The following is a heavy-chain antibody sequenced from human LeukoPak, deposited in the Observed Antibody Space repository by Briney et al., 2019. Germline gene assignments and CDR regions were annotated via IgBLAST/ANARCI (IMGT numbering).Heavy chain of an antibody. CDR1: GFTFSSYS. V-gene: IGHV3-21*01. D-gene: IGHD3-10*01. CDR3: ARADGSWYYYYYMDV. J-gene: IGHJ6*03. Sequence: GGSLRLSCAASGFTFSSYSMNWVRQAPGKGLEWVSSISSSSSYIYYADSVKGRFTISRDNAKNLLYLQMNSLRAEDTAVYYCARADGSWYYYYYMDVWGKGTTVTISS. CDR2: ISSSSSYI.